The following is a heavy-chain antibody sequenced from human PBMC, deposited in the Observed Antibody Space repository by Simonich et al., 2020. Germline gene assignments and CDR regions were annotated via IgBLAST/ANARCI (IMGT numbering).Heavy chain of an antibody. J-gene: IGHJ4*02. CDR2: ILPIIGRT. V-gene: IGHV1-69*06. Sequence: QVQLVQSGAEVKKPGSSVKVSCKASGGTFSSYAISWVRQAPGQGLEWMGGILPIIGRTNYAQKFQGRVTITADKSTSTAYMELSSLRSEDTAVYYCARTNTMRELDTMVRGVDYFDYWGQGTLVTVSS. CDR3: ARTNTMRELDTMVRGVDYFDY. CDR1: GGTFSSYA. D-gene: IGHD3-10*01.